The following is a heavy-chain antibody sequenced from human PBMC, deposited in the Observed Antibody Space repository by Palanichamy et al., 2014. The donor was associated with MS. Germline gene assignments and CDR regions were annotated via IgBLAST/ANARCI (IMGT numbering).Heavy chain of an antibody. CDR1: GFTFSSYW. V-gene: IGHV3-7*04. CDR2: IKEDGSET. J-gene: IGHJ4*02. D-gene: IGHD1-26*01. Sequence: EVQLVESGGGLVQPGGSLRLSCAASGFTFSSYWMTWVRQAPGKGLEWVANIKEDGSETHYVDSVKGRFTISRDNAKNSLFLQMSSLRAEDTAVYYCARGGVVGGRHGYWGQGTLVTVSS. CDR3: ARGGVVGGRHGY.